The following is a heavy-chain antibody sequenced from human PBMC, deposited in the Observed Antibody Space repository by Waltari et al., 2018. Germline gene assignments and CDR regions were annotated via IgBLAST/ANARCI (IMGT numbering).Heavy chain of an antibody. CDR2: INHSGST. CDR1: GGSFSGYY. J-gene: IGHJ5*02. D-gene: IGHD6-6*01. CDR3: ARDRGRQQLVQGWFDP. V-gene: IGHV4-34*01. Sequence: QVQLQQWGAGLLKPSETLSLTCAVYGGSFSGYYWSWIRQPPGKGLEWIGEINHSGSTNYNASLKSRVTISVDTSKNQFTLKLRSVTAADTAVYYCARDRGRQQLVQGWFDPWGQGTLVTVSS.